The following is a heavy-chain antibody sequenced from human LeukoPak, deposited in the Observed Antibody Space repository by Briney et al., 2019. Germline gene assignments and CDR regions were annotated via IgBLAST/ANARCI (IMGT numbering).Heavy chain of an antibody. D-gene: IGHD3-22*01. V-gene: IGHV4-59*08. J-gene: IGHJ4*02. CDR1: GGSISSYY. CDR2: IYYSGST. Sequence: PSETLSLTCTVSGGSISSYYWSWIRQPPGKGLEWIGYIYYSGSTNYNPSLKSRVTISVDTSKNQFSLKLSSVTAADTAVYYCARHANYYDSSGYFGGGFDYWGQGTLVTVSS. CDR3: ARHANYYDSSGYFGGGFDY.